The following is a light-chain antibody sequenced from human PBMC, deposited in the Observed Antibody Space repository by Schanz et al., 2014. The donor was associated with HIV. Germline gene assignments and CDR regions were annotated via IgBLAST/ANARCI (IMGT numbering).Light chain of an antibody. Sequence: QSALTQPASVSGSPGQSITLSCAGSSSDIGDDNYVSWYQQHAGAAPKLIIYDVNERPSGVSHRFSASKSGNTAFLTSSGLQAEDEADYYCSSYTVSGARGVIVGTGTKLTVL. CDR1: SSDIGDDNY. CDR2: DVN. V-gene: IGLV2-14*03. CDR3: SSYTVSGARGVI. J-gene: IGLJ2*01.